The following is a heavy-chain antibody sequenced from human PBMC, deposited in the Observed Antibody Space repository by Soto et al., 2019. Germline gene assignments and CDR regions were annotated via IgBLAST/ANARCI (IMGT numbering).Heavy chain of an antibody. CDR2: INSDGSSI. Sequence: EVQLVESGGGVVQPGGSLRLSCAASGFSFSTWMHWVRQAPGKGLEWLSRINSDGSSISYAESVKGRFTVSRDNAKNTLYLQTNSLTAEDTAVYYCTRGASGYGNFDYWGQGVLLTVSS. CDR3: TRGASGYGNFDY. CDR1: GFSFSTW. J-gene: IGHJ4*02. V-gene: IGHV3-74*01. D-gene: IGHD5-12*01.